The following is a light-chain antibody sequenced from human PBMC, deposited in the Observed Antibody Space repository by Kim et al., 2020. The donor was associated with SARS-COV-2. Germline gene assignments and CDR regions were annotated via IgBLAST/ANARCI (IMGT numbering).Light chain of an antibody. V-gene: IGLV1-47*01. J-gene: IGLJ2*01. CDR2: RNN. CDR1: SSNIGSNY. Sequence: ELTQPPSASGTPGQRVTISCSGSSSNIGSNYVYWYQQLPGTAPKLLIYRNNQRPSGVPDRFSGSKSGTSASLAISGLRSEDEAAYYCATWDDSHVVFG. CDR3: ATWDDSHVV.